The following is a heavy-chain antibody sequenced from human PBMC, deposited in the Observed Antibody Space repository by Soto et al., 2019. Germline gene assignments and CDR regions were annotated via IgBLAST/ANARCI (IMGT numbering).Heavy chain of an antibody. CDR1: GGSINSGGYY. V-gene: IGHV4-31*03. J-gene: IGHJ4*02. Sequence: QVQLQESGPGLVKPSQTLSLICTVSGGSINSGGYYWNWIRQHPGKGLEWIGYIFYSGSTYYNPFLRSRVTISADPSETQFSLNLSSVTAADTAVYFCGRGYRQSGYSSSWVFDYWGQGTLVNVSS. D-gene: IGHD6-13*01. CDR3: GRGYRQSGYSSSWVFDY. CDR2: IFYSGST.